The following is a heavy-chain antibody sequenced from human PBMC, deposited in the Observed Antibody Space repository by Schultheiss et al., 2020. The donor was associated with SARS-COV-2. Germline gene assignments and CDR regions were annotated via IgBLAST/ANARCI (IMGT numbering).Heavy chain of an antibody. V-gene: IGHV3-30*03. CDR1: GFTFSTYA. D-gene: IGHD6-13*01. Sequence: GGSLRLSCAASGFTFSTYAMNWVRQAPGKGLEWVAVISYDGSNKYYKDSVKGRFTISRDNSKNTLYLQMNSLRAEDTAVYYCARDLPQRIAAAGTSEYYFDYWGQGTLVTVSS. CDR3: ARDLPQRIAAAGTSEYYFDY. CDR2: ISYDGSNK. J-gene: IGHJ4*02.